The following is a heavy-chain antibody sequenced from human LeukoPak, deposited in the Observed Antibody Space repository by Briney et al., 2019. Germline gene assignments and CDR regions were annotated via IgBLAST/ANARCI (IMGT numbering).Heavy chain of an antibody. V-gene: IGHV3-23*01. D-gene: IGHD3-22*01. J-gene: IGHJ3*02. CDR3: AKGTTAITFITMIVVAADAFDI. Sequence: GGSLRLSCAASGFTFSSYAMSWVRQAPGKGLEWVSAISGSGGSTYYADSVKGRFTISRDNSKNTLYLQMNSLRAEDTAVYYCAKGTTAITFITMIVVAADAFDIWGQGTMVTVSS. CDR1: GFTFSSYA. CDR2: ISGSGGST.